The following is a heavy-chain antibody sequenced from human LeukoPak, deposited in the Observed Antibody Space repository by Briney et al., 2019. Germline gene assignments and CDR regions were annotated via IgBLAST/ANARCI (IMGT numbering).Heavy chain of an antibody. D-gene: IGHD3-22*01. CDR3: VRDWGYDSSGYWQKYFDT. Sequence: GGSLRLSCAASGFTFSSYAMSWVRQAPGKGLEWVSVISGSGGNTYYADSVKGRFTISRDNAKNTLYLQMNSLRAEDTAVYYCVRDWGYDSSGYWQKYFDTWGQGTLVTVSS. J-gene: IGHJ4*02. V-gene: IGHV3-23*01. CDR2: ISGSGGNT. CDR1: GFTFSSYA.